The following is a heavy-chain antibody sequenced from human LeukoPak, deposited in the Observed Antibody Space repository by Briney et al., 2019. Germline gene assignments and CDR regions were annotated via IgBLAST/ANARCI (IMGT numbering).Heavy chain of an antibody. CDR2: ISSSGSTI. J-gene: IGHJ6*03. Sequence: GGSLRLSCAASGFTFSSFEMNWVRQVPGKGLEWVSYISSSGSTIYYADSVKGRFTISRDNSKNTLYLQMNSLRAEDTAVYYCAREQGGSSWSRVYYYYMDVWGKGTTVTVSS. CDR3: AREQGGSSWSRVYYYYMDV. CDR1: GFTFSSFE. V-gene: IGHV3-48*03. D-gene: IGHD6-13*01.